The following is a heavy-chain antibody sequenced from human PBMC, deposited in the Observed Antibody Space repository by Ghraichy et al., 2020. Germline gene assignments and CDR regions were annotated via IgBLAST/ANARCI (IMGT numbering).Heavy chain of an antibody. D-gene: IGHD3-10*01. Sequence: GGSLRLSCAASGFTFSSYAMSWVRQAPGKGLEWVSAISGSGGSTYYADSVKGRFTISRDNSKNTLYLQMNSLRAEDTAVYYCAKQRYYYGSGSTYYFDYWGQGTLVTVSS. J-gene: IGHJ4*02. CDR2: ISGSGGST. CDR3: AKQRYYYGSGSTYYFDY. CDR1: GFTFSSYA. V-gene: IGHV3-23*01.